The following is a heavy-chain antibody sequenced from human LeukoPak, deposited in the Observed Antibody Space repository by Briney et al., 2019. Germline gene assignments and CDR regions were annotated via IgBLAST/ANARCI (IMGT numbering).Heavy chain of an antibody. V-gene: IGHV3-23*01. Sequence: GGSLRLSCAASGFTFSSYAMSWVRQAPGKGLEWVSAISGSGGSTYYADSVKGRFTISRDNAKNTLYLQMNSLRAEDTAVYYCARVFSSSWYDFDYWGQGTLVTVSS. CDR2: ISGSGGST. J-gene: IGHJ4*02. D-gene: IGHD6-13*01. CDR1: GFTFSSYA. CDR3: ARVFSSSWYDFDY.